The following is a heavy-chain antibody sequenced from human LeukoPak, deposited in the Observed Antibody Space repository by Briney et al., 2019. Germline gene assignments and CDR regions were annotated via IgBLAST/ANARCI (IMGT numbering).Heavy chain of an antibody. CDR1: GGSISSYY. J-gene: IGHJ3*02. CDR3: ARGYPRADHAFDI. CDR2: IYYSGST. Sequence: SETLSLTCTVSGGSISSYYWSWIRQPPGKGLEWIGYIYYSGSTNYNPSLKSRVTISVDTSKNQFSLKLSSVTAADTAVYYCARGYPRADHAFDIWGQGTMVTVSS. D-gene: IGHD1-1*01. V-gene: IGHV4-59*01.